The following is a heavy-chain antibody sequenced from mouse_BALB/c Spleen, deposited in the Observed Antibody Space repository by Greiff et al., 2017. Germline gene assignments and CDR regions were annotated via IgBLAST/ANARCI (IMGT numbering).Heavy chain of an antibody. D-gene: IGHD2-2*01. V-gene: IGHV1-5*01. CDR1: GYTFTSYW. J-gene: IGHJ4*01. CDR3: TTYGYDGGYAMDY. Sequence: VQLKQSGTVLARPGASVKMSCKASGYTFTSYWMHWVKQRPGQGLEWIGAIYPGNSDTSYNQKFKGKAKLTAVTSTSTAYMELSSLTNEDSAVYYCTTYGYDGGYAMDYWGQGTSVTVSS. CDR2: IYPGNSDT.